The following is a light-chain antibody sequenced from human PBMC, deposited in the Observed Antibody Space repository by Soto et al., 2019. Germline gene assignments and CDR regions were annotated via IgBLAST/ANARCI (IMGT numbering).Light chain of an antibody. J-gene: IGKJ1*01. CDR2: KAS. V-gene: IGKV1-5*03. CDR3: QHYNSYST. CDR1: QSISSW. Sequence: DIPMTQSPSTLSASVGDRVTITCRASQSISSWLAWYQQKPGKAPNLLIYKASSLESGVPSRFSGSGSGTEFTLTISSLQPDDFATYYCQHYNSYSTFGQGTKVEIK.